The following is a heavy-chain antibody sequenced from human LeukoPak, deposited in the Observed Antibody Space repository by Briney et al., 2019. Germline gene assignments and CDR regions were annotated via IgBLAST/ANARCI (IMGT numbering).Heavy chain of an antibody. D-gene: IGHD3-22*01. V-gene: IGHV3-66*01. CDR2: IYSGGST. CDR1: GFTVSSNY. Sequence: GGSLRLSCAASGFTVSSNYMSWVRQAPGKGLEWVSVIYSGGSTYYADSVKGRFTIPRDNSKNTLYLQMNSLRAEDTAVYYCASSDSSGYYYFDYWGQGTLVTVSS. J-gene: IGHJ4*02. CDR3: ASSDSSGYYYFDY.